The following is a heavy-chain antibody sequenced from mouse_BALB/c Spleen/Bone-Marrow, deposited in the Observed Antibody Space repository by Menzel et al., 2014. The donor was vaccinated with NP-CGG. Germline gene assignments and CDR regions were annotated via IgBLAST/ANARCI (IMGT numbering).Heavy chain of an antibody. Sequence: VKLQESGAELVRPGASVKLSCKASGYTFTSYWINWGKQRPGQGLEWIGNIYPSDSYTNYNQKFKDKATLTVDKSSSTAYMQLSSPTSEDSAVYYCTRSGYGSSSLDYWGQGTTLTVSS. J-gene: IGHJ2*01. V-gene: IGHV1-69*02. CDR3: TRSGYGSSSLDY. CDR1: GYTFTSYW. CDR2: IYPSDSYT. D-gene: IGHD1-1*01.